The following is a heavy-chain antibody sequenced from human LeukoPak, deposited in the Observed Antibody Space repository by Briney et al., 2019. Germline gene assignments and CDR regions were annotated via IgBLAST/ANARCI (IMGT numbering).Heavy chain of an antibody. CDR1: GYTFTSYY. Sequence: ASVKVSCKASGYTFTSYYMHWVRQAPGQGLEWMGWINPSSGGTNYAQKFQGRVTMTRDTSISTAYMELSRLRSDDTAVYYCASRGGIAAAGRKFRDYWGQGTLVTVSS. D-gene: IGHD6-13*01. V-gene: IGHV1-2*02. CDR3: ASRGGIAAAGRKFRDY. CDR2: INPSSGGT. J-gene: IGHJ4*02.